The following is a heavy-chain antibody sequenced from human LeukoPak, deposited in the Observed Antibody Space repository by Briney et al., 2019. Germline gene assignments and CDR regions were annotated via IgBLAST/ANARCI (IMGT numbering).Heavy chain of an antibody. D-gene: IGHD3-10*01. CDR3: AKDLMRDRWFGES. V-gene: IGHV3-30*02. CDR2: IRYDGNDK. CDR1: GFTFSSYW. Sequence: PGGSLRLSCAASGFTFSSYWMSWVRQAPGKGLEWVAFIRYDGNDKYYADSVKGRFTISRDNSKNTLYLEMNSLRAEDTAVYYCAKDLMRDRWFGESWGQGTLVTVSS. J-gene: IGHJ5*02.